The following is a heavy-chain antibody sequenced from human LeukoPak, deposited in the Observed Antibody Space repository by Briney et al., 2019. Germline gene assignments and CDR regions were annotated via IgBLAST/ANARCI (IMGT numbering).Heavy chain of an antibody. J-gene: IGHJ4*02. CDR2: ISYDGSNK. CDR3: AKKGIAVAGTPYFDY. Sequence: GRSLRLSCAASGFTFSSYGMHWVRQAPGKGLEWVAVISYDGSNKYYADSVKGRFTISRDNSKNTLYLQMNSPRAEDTAVYYCAKKGIAVAGTPYFDYWGQGTLVTVSS. D-gene: IGHD6-19*01. V-gene: IGHV3-30*18. CDR1: GFTFSSYG.